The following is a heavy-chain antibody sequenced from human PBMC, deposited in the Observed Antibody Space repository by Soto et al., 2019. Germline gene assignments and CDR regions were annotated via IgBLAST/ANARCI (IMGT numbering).Heavy chain of an antibody. CDR3: ARLDLTYYLDY. D-gene: IGHD3-3*01. CDR2: ISFSGAT. Sequence: SETLSLTCTVSGVSITSYFWSWIRQTPGKGLDWIGSISFSGATYSNPSLKSRVTISADTSKNQFSLKLNSVTAADTAVYYCARLDLTYYLDYWGQGTLVTVSS. V-gene: IGHV4-59*01. CDR1: GVSITSYF. J-gene: IGHJ4*02.